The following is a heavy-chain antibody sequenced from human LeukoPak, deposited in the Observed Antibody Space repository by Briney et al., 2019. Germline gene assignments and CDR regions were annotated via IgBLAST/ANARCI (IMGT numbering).Heavy chain of an antibody. J-gene: IGHJ4*02. CDR1: GYIFTTYF. Sequence: GASVKVSCKASGYIFTTYFIHWVRQAPGQGLEWMGWINPNNGDTNYVQKFQGRVTMTRDTSISTAYMELTRLRSDDTAVYYCAREGGYDILPGYQDYWGQGTLVTVSS. D-gene: IGHD3-9*01. CDR2: INPNNGDT. V-gene: IGHV1-2*02. CDR3: AREGGYDILPGYQDY.